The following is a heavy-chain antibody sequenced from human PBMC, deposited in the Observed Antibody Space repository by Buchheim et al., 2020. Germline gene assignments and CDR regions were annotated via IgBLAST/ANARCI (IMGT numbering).Heavy chain of an antibody. D-gene: IGHD4-17*01. J-gene: IGHJ5*01. CDR2: VYYSGNT. V-gene: IGHV4-59*12. CDR3: ARDRLRNWFDS. CDR1: GGSISTYY. Sequence: QVQLQESGPGLVKPSETLSLTCTVSGGSISTYYWNWIRQSPGKGLEWIGYVYYSGNTNYNPSLKSRVTMSVDTSKNQFSLQWRSVTAADTAVYYCARDRLRNWFDSWGQGTL.